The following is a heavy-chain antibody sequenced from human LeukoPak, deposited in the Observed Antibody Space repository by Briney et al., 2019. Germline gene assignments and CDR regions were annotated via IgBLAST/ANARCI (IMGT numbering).Heavy chain of an antibody. CDR1: GGSFSAYY. CDR3: AKPYPSGRGGNLRPQRVRKDYFCY. J-gene: IGHJ4*02. Sequence: PSETLSLTCAVYGGSFSAYYWSWIRQPPGKGLEWIGDINHSGITNYNPSLKSRVTISVDTSKNQFSLKVSSVTAADTALYYVAKPYPSGRGGNLRPQRVRKDYFCYWGQGTLVTVSS. D-gene: IGHD3-10*01. V-gene: IGHV4-34*01. CDR2: INHSGIT.